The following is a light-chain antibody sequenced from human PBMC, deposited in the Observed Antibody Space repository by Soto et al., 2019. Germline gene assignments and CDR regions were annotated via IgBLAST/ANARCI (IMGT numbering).Light chain of an antibody. V-gene: IGLV1-44*01. CDR3: AAWDDSLNGVV. CDR1: SSNIGTNT. Sequence: QSVLTQSPSASGTPGQRVTISCSGGSSNIGTNTVNWYQQISGAAPKLLIYSYNERPSGVPDRFSGSKSGTSASLAISGLHSEDEGDYYCAAWDDSLNGVVFGGGTKLTVL. J-gene: IGLJ2*01. CDR2: SYN.